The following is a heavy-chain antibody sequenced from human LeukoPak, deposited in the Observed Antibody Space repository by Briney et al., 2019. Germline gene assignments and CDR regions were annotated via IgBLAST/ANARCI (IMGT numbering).Heavy chain of an antibody. D-gene: IGHD3-22*01. CDR2: IYPGDSDT. J-gene: IGHJ4*02. V-gene: IGHV5-51*01. CDR3: ARSDYETSGYYSH. CDR1: GYRFTSYW. Sequence: GESLKISCKGSGYRFTSYWIGWVRQMPGKGLEWMEIIYPGDSDTTYSPAFQGQVTISADKSISTASLQWSSLKASDTAMYYCARSDYETSGYYSHWGQGTLVTVSS.